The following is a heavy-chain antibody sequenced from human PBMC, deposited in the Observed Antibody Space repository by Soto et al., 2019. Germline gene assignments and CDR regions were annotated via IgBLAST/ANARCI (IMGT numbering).Heavy chain of an antibody. V-gene: IGHV4-59*01. CDR1: GGSISHYY. CDR2: AYYSGST. CDR3: ARDRSTYGGGGTGEVKENWFDP. Sequence: SETLSLTCTVSGGSISHYYWSWIRQSPGKGLEWIGYAYYSGSTDYNPSLKSRVTMSVDTSKNQVSLKLNSVTTADTAVYYCARDRSTYGGGGTGEVKENWFDPWGPGTLVTAPQ. J-gene: IGHJ5*02. D-gene: IGHD2-8*01.